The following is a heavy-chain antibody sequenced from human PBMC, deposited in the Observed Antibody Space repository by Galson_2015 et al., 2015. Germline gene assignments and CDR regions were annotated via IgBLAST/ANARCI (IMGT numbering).Heavy chain of an antibody. D-gene: IGHD3-9*01. V-gene: IGHV1-8*01. J-gene: IGHJ3*02. CDR1: GYTFTSYD. Sequence: SCKASGYTFTSYDINWVRQATGQGLEWMGWMIPNSGNTGYAQKFQGRVTMTRNTSLSTAYMELSSLRSEDTAVYYCARATILYSSFSAFDIWGQGTMVTVSS. CDR3: ARATILYSSFSAFDI. CDR2: MIPNSGNT.